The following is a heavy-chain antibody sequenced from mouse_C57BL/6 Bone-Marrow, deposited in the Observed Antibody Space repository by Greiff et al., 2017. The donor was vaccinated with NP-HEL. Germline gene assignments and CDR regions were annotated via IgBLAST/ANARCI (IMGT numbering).Heavy chain of an antibody. D-gene: IGHD1-1*01. Sequence: QVQLQQSGAELVKPGASVKMSCKASGYTFTSYWITWVKQRPGQGLEWIGDIYPGSGSTNYNEKFKSKATLTVDTSSSTAYMQLSSLTSEDSAVYYCARDCSGYDYYAMDYWGQGTSVTVSS. J-gene: IGHJ4*01. CDR2: IYPGSGST. V-gene: IGHV1-55*01. CDR3: ARDCSGYDYYAMDY. CDR1: GYTFTSYW.